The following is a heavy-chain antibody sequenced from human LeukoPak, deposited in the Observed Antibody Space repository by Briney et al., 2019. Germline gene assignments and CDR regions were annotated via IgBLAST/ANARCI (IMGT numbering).Heavy chain of an antibody. D-gene: IGHD6-13*01. CDR3: ARRLRQQLVQHNWFDP. V-gene: IGHV4-34*01. CDR2: INHSGST. J-gene: IGHJ5*02. CDR1: GGSFSGYY. Sequence: PSETLSLTCAVYGGSFSGYYWSWIRQPPGKGLEWSGEINHSGSTNYNPSLKSRVTISVDTSKNQFSLKLSSVTAADTAVYYCARRLRQQLVQHNWFDPWGQGTLVTVSS.